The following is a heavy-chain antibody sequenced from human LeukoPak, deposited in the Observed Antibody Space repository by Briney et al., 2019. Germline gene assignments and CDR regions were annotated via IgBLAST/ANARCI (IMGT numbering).Heavy chain of an antibody. Sequence: ASVKVSCKASGYTFTSYYMHLVRQAPGQGLELMGIINPSGGSTSYAQKFQGRVTMTRDTSTSTVYIRLSSLRSEDTAVYYCARDGIAVADYWGQGTLVTVSS. CDR2: INPSGGST. J-gene: IGHJ4*02. V-gene: IGHV1-46*01. D-gene: IGHD6-19*01. CDR1: GYTFTSYY. CDR3: ARDGIAVADY.